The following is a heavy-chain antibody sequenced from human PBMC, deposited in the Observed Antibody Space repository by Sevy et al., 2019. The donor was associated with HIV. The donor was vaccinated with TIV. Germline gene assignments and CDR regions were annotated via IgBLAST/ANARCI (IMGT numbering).Heavy chain of an antibody. V-gene: IGHV3-23*01. CDR3: AREGCTKPHDF. J-gene: IGHJ4*02. D-gene: IGHD2-8*01. CDR1: GFTFSKYS. CDR2: LSFGSGEI. Sequence: GGSLRLSCAASGFTFSKYSMNWVRQPPGKGLEWVSTLSFGSGEINYADSVKGRFTISRDNAKNSVYLQMNNLRPEDTAVYYCAREGCTKPHDFWGQGTLVTVSS.